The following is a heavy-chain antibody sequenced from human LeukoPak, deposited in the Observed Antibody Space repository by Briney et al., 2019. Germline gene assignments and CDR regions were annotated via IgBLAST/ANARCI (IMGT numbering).Heavy chain of an antibody. CDR2: IYWDDDK. J-gene: IGHJ4*02. D-gene: IGHD6-13*01. Sequence: SGPTLVKPTQTLTLTCTFSGFSLSTSGVGVGWIRQPPGKALEWLALIYWDDDKYYSPSLKSRLTITKDTSKNQVVLTMTNLDPVDTATYYCAHRGEISSSWTGGFFDYWGQGTLVTVSS. CDR1: GFSLSTSGVG. CDR3: AHRGEISSSWTGGFFDY. V-gene: IGHV2-5*02.